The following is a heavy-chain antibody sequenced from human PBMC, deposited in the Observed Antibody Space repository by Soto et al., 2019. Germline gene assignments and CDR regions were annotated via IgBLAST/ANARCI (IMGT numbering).Heavy chain of an antibody. D-gene: IGHD4-4*01. CDR1: GGTFNSYR. J-gene: IGHJ5*02. V-gene: IGHV1-69*01. Sequence: QVQLVQSGAEVKKPGSSVKVSCKSSGGTFNSYRISWVRQAPGQGLEWMGGLIPIFGTPNYAQKFQGRLTVTADESPSTVYMELSSLRSEDTAMYYCAREKFSNYFDPWGQGSLVTVSS. CDR2: LIPIFGTP. CDR3: AREKFSNYFDP.